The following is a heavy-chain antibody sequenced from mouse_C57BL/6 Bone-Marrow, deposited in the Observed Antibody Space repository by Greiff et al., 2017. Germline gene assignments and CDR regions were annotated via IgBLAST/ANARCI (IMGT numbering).Heavy chain of an antibody. V-gene: IGHV1-64*01. J-gene: IGHJ4*01. D-gene: IGHD2-4*01. Sequence: QVQLQQSGAELVKPGASVKLSCKASGYTFTNYWMHWVKQRPGQGLEWIGMMHPNGGSPDYNEKFKSEATLSVDKSSRTAYMELSSLTSEDSAVDYCARSYDYDEYTMDYWGQGTSVTGSS. CDR2: MHPNGGSP. CDR3: ARSYDYDEYTMDY. CDR1: GYTFTNYW.